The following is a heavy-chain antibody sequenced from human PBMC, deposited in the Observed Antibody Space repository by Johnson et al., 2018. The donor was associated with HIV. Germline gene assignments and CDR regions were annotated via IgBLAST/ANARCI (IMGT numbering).Heavy chain of an antibody. V-gene: IGHV3-NL1*01. CDR1: GFTFSRYG. CDR2: IYSGGST. D-gene: IGHD6-13*01. J-gene: IGHJ3*02. CDR3: ARDGESQQLPLGDAFDI. Sequence: QVQLVESGGGVVQVGRSLRLSCEASGFTFSRYGMHWVRQAPGKGLEWVSIIYSGGSTYYAESVKGRFTISRDNSKNTPYLQMNNLRVEDTDVYYCARDGESQQLPLGDAFDIWGQGTMVTVSS.